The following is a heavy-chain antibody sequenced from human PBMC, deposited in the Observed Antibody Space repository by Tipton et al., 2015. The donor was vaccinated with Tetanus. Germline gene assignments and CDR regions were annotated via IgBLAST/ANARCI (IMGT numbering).Heavy chain of an antibody. CDR1: GASIIDKKHY. V-gene: IGHV4-39*01. CDR2: IYFEGST. J-gene: IGHJ5*02. D-gene: IGHD4-17*01. Sequence: TLSLTCTVSGASIIDKKHYWGWIRQAPGKGLEWLASIYFEGSTYYSPSLKSRLAIDVDTSQNLFSLRLTSVTAADTAVYYCARHLYGYWFDPWGQGALVTVSS. CDR3: ARHLYGYWFDP.